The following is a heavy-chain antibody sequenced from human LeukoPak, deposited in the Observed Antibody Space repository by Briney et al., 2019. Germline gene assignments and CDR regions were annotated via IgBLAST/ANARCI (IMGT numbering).Heavy chain of an antibody. CDR2: VSVNGGTT. Sequence: GGSLRLSCAASGFTFSSCALSWVRQAPGKGLEWVSTVSVNGGTTYYADSVKGRFTISRDNSKNTLYLQMNSLRAEDTAVYFCAKELHGSGNYAFDYWGQGTLSPSPQ. CDR1: GFTFSSCA. V-gene: IGHV3-23*01. J-gene: IGHJ4*02. D-gene: IGHD3-10*01. CDR3: AKELHGSGNYAFDY.